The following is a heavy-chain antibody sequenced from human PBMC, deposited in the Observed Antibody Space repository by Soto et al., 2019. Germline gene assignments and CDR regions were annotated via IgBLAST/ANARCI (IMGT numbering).Heavy chain of an antibody. CDR3: ARDTHSAGGWFDT. CDR1: GYIFTAYS. CDR2: VNPSGGST. D-gene: IGHD2-15*01. J-gene: IGHJ5*02. V-gene: IGHV1-46*01. Sequence: QVQLVQSGAEVKKPGASVKVSCKASGYIFTAYSMHWVRQAPGQGLEWMGVVNPSGGSTNYAQKFQGRITMTRDTSTSTVYMDLSSLTSEDTAVYYCARDTHSAGGWFDTWGRGTLVTVSS.